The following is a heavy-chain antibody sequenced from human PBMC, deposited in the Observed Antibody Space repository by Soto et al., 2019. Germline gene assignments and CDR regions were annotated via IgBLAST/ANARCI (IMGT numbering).Heavy chain of an antibody. D-gene: IGHD3-22*01. CDR3: AKGGYDSSGHSLYYFDS. CDR1: GLTLSSCA. J-gene: IGHJ4*02. CDR2: ISGGGGNT. V-gene: IGHV3-23*01. Sequence: PGGSLRLSCAASGLTLSSCAMRWVRQAPGKGLEWVSTISGGGGNTYYADSVKGRFTISRDNSKSTLYLQMNSLRAEDTAVYYCAKGGYDSSGHSLYYFDSWGQGTLVTVSS.